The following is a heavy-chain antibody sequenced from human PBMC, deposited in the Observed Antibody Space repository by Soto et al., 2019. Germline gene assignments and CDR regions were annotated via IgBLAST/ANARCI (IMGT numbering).Heavy chain of an antibody. CDR1: GFTFRSHA. CDR3: AWALDSGCYSSYYNHGIYI. CDR2: ISYDGSNK. Sequence: PGWSLRLSCAASGFTFRSHAMHLVRQAPGKGLEWVAVISYDGSNKYYADCVKGRFTISRDNSKNTLSLQMNSLRAEDTAVYYCAWALDSGCYSSYYNHGIYICGKGTRVTVSS. V-gene: IGHV3-30-3*01. D-gene: IGHD2-15*01. J-gene: IGHJ6*04.